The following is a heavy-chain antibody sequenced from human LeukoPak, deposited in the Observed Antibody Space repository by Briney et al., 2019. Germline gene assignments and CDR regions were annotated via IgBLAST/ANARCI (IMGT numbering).Heavy chain of an antibody. CDR1: GFTVSSNY. V-gene: IGHV3-30*02. CDR3: AKIPKGGAYYYDSSGYLVDY. Sequence: GGSLRLSCAASGFTVSSNYMSWVRQAPGKGLEWVAFIRYDGSNKYYADSVKGRFTISRDNSKNTLYLQMNSLRAEDTAVYYCAKIPKGGAYYYDSSGYLVDYWGQGTLVTVSS. J-gene: IGHJ4*02. D-gene: IGHD3-22*01. CDR2: IRYDGSNK.